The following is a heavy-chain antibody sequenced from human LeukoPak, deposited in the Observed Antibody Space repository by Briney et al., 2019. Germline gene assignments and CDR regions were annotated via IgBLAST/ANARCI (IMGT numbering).Heavy chain of an antibody. J-gene: IGHJ4*02. CDR1: GGSISSSSYY. CDR2: IYYSGST. D-gene: IGHD3-22*01. V-gene: IGHV4-39*07. CDR3: ARGHQRRYYDSSGYYGR. Sequence: PSETLSLTCTVSGGSISSSSYYWGWIRQPPGKGLEWIGSIYYSGSTYYNPSLKSRVTISVDTSKNQFSLKLSSVTAADTAVYYCARGHQRRYYDSSGYYGRWGQGTLVTVSS.